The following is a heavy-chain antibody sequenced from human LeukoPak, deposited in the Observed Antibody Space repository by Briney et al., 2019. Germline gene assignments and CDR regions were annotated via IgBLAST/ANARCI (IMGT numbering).Heavy chain of an antibody. D-gene: IGHD6-13*01. CDR3: TSLLAAPGSGAPLDY. CDR1: GYSMSSGYY. Sequence: SETLSLTCAVSGYSMSSGYYWGWVRQPPGKGLEWIANIYHSGNTYYNPSLNNRVTISVDTSMNPFSLKLTSVTAAAPAVYYFTSLLAAPGSGAPLDYWGQGILVTVSS. V-gene: IGHV4-38-2*01. J-gene: IGHJ4*02. CDR2: IYHSGNT.